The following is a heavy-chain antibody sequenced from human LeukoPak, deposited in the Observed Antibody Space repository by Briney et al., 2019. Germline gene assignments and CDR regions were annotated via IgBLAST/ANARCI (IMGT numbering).Heavy chain of an antibody. V-gene: IGHV4-39*01. CDR1: GDSIATTAFC. J-gene: IGHJ4*02. Sequence: PSETLSLTCTVSGDSIATTAFCWGWIRQPPGKGLEWVGTIYFSGSTYYNPSLKSRVTMSMDTAKNQFSLTLASATAADTAVYYCARRGSGWYQFDYWGQGTLVPVSS. CDR2: IYFSGST. CDR3: ARRGSGWYQFDY. D-gene: IGHD6-19*01.